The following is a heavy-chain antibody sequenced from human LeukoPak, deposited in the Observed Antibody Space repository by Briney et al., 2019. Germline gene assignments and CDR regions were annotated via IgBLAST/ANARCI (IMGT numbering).Heavy chain of an antibody. CDR1: RNSISRGSYY. CDR2: IYYSGST. CDR3: ARQDYVSSYFDP. D-gene: IGHD4-17*01. J-gene: IGHJ5*02. V-gene: IGHV4-39*01. Sequence: SETLSLTCTVSRNSISRGSYYWGWIRQPPGKGLEWIGTIYYSGSTYYNPSLKSRVTISVDTAKNYFSLSLRSVTAADTALYYCARQDYVSSYFDPWDQGTLVTVSS.